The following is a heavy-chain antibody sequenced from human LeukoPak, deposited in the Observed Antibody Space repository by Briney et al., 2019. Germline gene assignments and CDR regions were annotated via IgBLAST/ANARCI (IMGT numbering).Heavy chain of an antibody. CDR3: ASSGYYGYRFDP. V-gene: IGHV4-4*09. J-gene: IGHJ5*02. Sequence: SETLSLTCTVSGVSISSYYWSWIRQPPGKGLEWIGYIYTSGSTNYNPSLKSRVTISVDTSKNQFSLKLSSVTAADTAVYYCASSGYYGYRFDPWGQGTLVTVSS. D-gene: IGHD3-22*01. CDR1: GVSISSYY. CDR2: IYTSGST.